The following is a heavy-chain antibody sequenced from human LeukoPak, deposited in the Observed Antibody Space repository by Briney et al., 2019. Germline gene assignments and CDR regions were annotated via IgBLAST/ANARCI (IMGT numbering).Heavy chain of an antibody. D-gene: IGHD4-23*01. Sequence: GGPLRLSCSASGFTFSDYWMMWVGQAPGKGLEWVDHIREGDSKKNYVDSGKGRFTISRENAKSSLYMQMNSLRAEERAIYYCATDRKVGTWDPGFNSWGPGNPVTASS. CDR2: IREGDSKK. CDR1: GFTFSDYW. CDR3: ATDRKVGTWDPGFNS. J-gene: IGHJ5*01. V-gene: IGHV3-7*01.